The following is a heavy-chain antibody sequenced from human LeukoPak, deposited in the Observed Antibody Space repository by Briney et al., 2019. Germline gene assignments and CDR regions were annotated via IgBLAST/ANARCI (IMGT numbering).Heavy chain of an antibody. CDR1: GYNFTNYW. V-gene: IGHV5-51*01. D-gene: IGHD6-13*01. CDR3: ARRKYSSSWYNAFDI. Sequence: GESLKISCKGPGYNFTNYWIGWVRQMPGEGLEWMGIIYPGDSDTRYSPSFQGQVTISADKSASTAYLQWSSLKASDTALYYCARRKYSSSWYNAFDIWGQGTMVTVSS. CDR2: IYPGDSDT. J-gene: IGHJ3*02.